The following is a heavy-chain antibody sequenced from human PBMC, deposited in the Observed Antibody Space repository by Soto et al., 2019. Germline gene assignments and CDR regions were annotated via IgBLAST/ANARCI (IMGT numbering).Heavy chain of an antibody. CDR2: IIPIFGTA. D-gene: IGHD3-9*01. CDR1: GGTFSSCA. J-gene: IGHJ6*02. V-gene: IGHV1-69*13. Sequence: SVKVSCKASGGTFSSCAISWVRQAPGQGLEWMGGIIPIFGTANYAQKFQGRVTITADESTSTAYMELSSLRSEDTAVYYCAREVGGSYDILTGYYRDYYGMDVWGQGTTVTVSS. CDR3: AREVGGSYDILTGYYRDYYGMDV.